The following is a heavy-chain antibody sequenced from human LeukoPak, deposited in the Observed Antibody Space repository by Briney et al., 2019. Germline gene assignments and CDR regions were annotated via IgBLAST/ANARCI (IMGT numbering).Heavy chain of an antibody. V-gene: IGHV3-74*01. CDR2: INNDGSGT. J-gene: IGHJ4*02. CDR1: GFTFSSYW. D-gene: IGHD7-27*01. CDR3: VRGLLGPDY. Sequence: PGRSLRLSCAASGFTFSSYWMHWVRRAPGKGLMWVSRINNDGSGTVYADSVEGRFTISRDNAKNTVYLQMNSLRADDTAVYYCVRGLLGPDYWGQGTQVTVSS.